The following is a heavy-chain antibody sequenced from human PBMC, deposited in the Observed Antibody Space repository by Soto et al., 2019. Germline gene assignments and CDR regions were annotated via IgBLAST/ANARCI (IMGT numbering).Heavy chain of an antibody. CDR1: GFTFSSSW. Sequence: GGSLRLSCAASGFTFSSSWMHWVRQAPGKGLVWVSRVSGDGSSTNYADSVKGRFTISRDNSKNTLYLQMNSLRAEDTAVYYCAKGIGQYYYYYGMDVWGQGTTVTVSS. V-gene: IGHV3-74*01. CDR3: AKGIGQYYYYYGMDV. J-gene: IGHJ6*02. CDR2: VSGDGSST.